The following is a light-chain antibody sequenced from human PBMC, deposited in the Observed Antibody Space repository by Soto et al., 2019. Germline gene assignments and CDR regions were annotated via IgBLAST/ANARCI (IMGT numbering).Light chain of an antibody. J-gene: IGLJ2*01. CDR2: DVF. V-gene: IGLV2-11*01. CDR1: SSDVGGYEY. Sequence: QSALTQPRSVSGSPGQSVTISCTGTSSDVGGYEYVSWYQQRPGKAPKLIIYDVFKRPLGVPGRFSASKSGNTASLTISGLQAEDEADYLCSSHAGSYTLVFGGGTKVTVL. CDR3: SSHAGSYTLV.